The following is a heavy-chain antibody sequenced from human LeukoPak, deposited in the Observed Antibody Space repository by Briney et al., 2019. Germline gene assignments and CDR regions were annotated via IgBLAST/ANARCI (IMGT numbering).Heavy chain of an antibody. CDR2: IYYSGST. V-gene: IGHV4-59*01. Sequence: PSETLSLTCTVSGGSISSYYWSWIRQPPGKGLEWIGYIYYSGSTNYNPSLKSRVTISVDTSKNQFSLKLSSVTAADTAVYYCARPYDFWSGYDGYFDYWGQGTLVTVSS. CDR3: ARPYDFWSGYDGYFDY. D-gene: IGHD3-3*01. CDR1: GGSISSYY. J-gene: IGHJ4*02.